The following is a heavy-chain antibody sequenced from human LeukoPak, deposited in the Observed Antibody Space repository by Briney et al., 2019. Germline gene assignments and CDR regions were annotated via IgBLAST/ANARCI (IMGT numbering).Heavy chain of an antibody. CDR3: ASLVGGPNWFDP. J-gene: IGHJ5*02. Sequence: GGSLGLSCAASGFTFSSYSMNWVRQAPGKGLEWVSSISSDSTYIYYADSVKGRFTISRDNAKNSLYLQMNSLRAEDTAVYYCASLVGGPNWFDPWGQGTLVTVSS. CDR1: GFTFSSYS. V-gene: IGHV3-21*01. CDR2: ISSDSTYI. D-gene: IGHD1-26*01.